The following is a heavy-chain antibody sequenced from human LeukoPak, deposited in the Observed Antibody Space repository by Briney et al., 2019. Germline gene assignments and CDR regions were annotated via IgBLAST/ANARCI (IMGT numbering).Heavy chain of an antibody. CDR1: GFTFDDYA. CDR3: AKDRYDYSNYHDY. Sequence: PGGSLRLSCAASGFTFDDYAMHWVRQAPGKGLEWVSLISGDGGSTYYADSVKGRFTISRDNSKNTLYLQMNSLRAEDTAVYYCAKDRYDYSNYHDYWGQGTLVTVSS. CDR2: ISGDGGST. J-gene: IGHJ4*02. V-gene: IGHV3-43*02. D-gene: IGHD4-11*01.